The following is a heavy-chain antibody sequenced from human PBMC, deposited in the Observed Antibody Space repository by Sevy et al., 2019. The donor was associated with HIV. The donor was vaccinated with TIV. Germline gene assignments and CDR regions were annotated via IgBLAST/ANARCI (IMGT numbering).Heavy chain of an antibody. Sequence: GGSLRLSCAASGFTFSDYYMTWIRQAPGKGLEWVAYITISGDTIYYADTVKGRFTTSRDNAKNSLYLQMNNLRAEDTGVYYCAREYDYSHYAFDYWGQGTLVTVSS. D-gene: IGHD4-4*01. V-gene: IGHV3-11*01. CDR2: ITISGDTI. J-gene: IGHJ4*02. CDR3: AREYDYSHYAFDY. CDR1: GFTFSDYY.